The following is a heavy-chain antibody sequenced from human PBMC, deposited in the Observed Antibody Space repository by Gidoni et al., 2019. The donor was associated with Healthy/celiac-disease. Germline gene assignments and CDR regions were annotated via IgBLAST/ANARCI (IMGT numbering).Heavy chain of an antibody. V-gene: IGHV1-2*02. Sequence: QVQLVQSGAEVKKPGAYVKVSCTASGYTFTGYYMHWVRQAAGQGLELMGWINPNSGGTNYAQKFQGRVTRTRDTSISTAYMELSRLRSDDTAVYYCARDRVVEMATPDYWGQGTLVTVSS. CDR2: INPNSGGT. J-gene: IGHJ4*02. D-gene: IGHD5-12*01. CDR1: GYTFTGYY. CDR3: ARDRVVEMATPDY.